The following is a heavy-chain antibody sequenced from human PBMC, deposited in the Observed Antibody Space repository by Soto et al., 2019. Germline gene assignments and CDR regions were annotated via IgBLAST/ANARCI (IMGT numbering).Heavy chain of an antibody. J-gene: IGHJ4*02. Sequence: GGSLRLSCAASGFTFSSYAMHWVRQAPGKGLEWVAVISYDGSNKYYADSVKGRFTISRDNSKNTLYLQMNSLRAEDTAVYYCARDPWPYTYYFDYWGQGTLVTVSS. V-gene: IGHV3-30-3*01. CDR3: ARDPWPYTYYFDY. CDR2: ISYDGSNK. D-gene: IGHD1-1*01. CDR1: GFTFSSYA.